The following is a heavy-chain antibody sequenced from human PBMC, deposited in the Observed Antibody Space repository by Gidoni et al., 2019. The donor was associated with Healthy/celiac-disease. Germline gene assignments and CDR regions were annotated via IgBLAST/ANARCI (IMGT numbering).Heavy chain of an antibody. Sequence: PGQGLEWMGWINTNTGNPTYAQGFTGRFVFSLDTSVSTAYLQISSLKAEDTAVYYCARSYYDILTGYYRGSDQTPFDYWGQGTLVTVSS. J-gene: IGHJ4*02. CDR3: ARSYYDILTGYYRGSDQTPFDY. V-gene: IGHV7-4-1*02. D-gene: IGHD3-9*01. CDR2: INTNTGNP.